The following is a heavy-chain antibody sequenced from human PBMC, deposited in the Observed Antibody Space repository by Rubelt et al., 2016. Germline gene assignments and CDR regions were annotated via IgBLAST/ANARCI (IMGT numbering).Heavy chain of an antibody. CDR3: ASWKQLYYFDY. J-gene: IGHJ4*02. CDR2: IYYSWST. V-gene: IGHV4-31*03. Sequence: QVQLQESGPGLVKPSQTLSLTCTVSGGSISSCGYYWSWIRQYPGKGLEWIGYIYYSWSTYYNPSLMSRITISVDTSKNQFSLKLSSVTASDTAVYDCASWKQLYYFDYWGQGTLVTVSS. CDR1: GGSISSCGYY. D-gene: IGHD5-18*01.